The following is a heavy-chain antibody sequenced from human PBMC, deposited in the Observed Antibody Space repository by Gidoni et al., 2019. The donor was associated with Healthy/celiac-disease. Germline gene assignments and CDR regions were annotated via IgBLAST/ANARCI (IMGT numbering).Heavy chain of an antibody. CDR2: ITAYNGNT. D-gene: IGHD2-15*01. Sequence: QVQLAQSGAEVKKPAASVPVYCKASRYTFTSYGITRVRQAPVQGLEWMGWITAYNGNTNYAQKLQGRVTMTTDTSTSTAYMELRSLRSDDTAVYYCARETGYCSGGSCYPYLPDYYYYGMDVWGRGTTVTVSS. J-gene: IGHJ6*02. V-gene: IGHV1-18*01. CDR3: ARETGYCSGGSCYPYLPDYYYYGMDV. CDR1: RYTFTSYG.